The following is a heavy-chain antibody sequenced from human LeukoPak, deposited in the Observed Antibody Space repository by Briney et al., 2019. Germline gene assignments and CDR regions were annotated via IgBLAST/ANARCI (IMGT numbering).Heavy chain of an antibody. CDR1: GFAFSNYA. CDR2: VSGGGGTT. D-gene: IGHD2-21*02. J-gene: IGHJ4*02. V-gene: IGHV3-23*01. CDR3: VREDTPATANY. Sequence: GGSLRLSCAASGFAFSNYAMNWVRQAPGRGLEWVSTVSGGGGTTHYADSVKGRFTISRDNSKDTLFLQMHSLRPGDTAVYYCVREDTPATANYWGQGTLVTISS.